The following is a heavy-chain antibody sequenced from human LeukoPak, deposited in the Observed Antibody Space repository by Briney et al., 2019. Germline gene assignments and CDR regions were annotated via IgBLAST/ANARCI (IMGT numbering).Heavy chain of an antibody. Sequence: GGSLRLSCAASGFTFSTYSMNWVRQAPGKGLEWVANIKQDGSEKYYVDSVTGRFTISRDNAKNSLYLEMNSLRGEDTAVYYCARDKVVGATNFDYWGQGTLVTVSS. D-gene: IGHD2-15*01. CDR2: IKQDGSEK. CDR1: GFTFSTYS. CDR3: ARDKVVGATNFDY. V-gene: IGHV3-7*03. J-gene: IGHJ4*02.